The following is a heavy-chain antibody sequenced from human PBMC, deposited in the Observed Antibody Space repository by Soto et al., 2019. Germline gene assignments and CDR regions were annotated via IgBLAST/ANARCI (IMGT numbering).Heavy chain of an antibody. J-gene: IGHJ5*02. CDR3: ASSPVSDWFDP. V-gene: IGHV4-31*03. CDR1: GGSISSGGYY. Sequence: KTSETLSLTCTVSGGSISSGGYYWSWIRQHPGKGLEWIGYIYYSGSTYYNPSLKSRVTISVDTSKNQFSLKLSSVTAADTAVYYCASSPVSDWFDPWGQGTLVTVSS. CDR2: IYYSGST. D-gene: IGHD3-3*01.